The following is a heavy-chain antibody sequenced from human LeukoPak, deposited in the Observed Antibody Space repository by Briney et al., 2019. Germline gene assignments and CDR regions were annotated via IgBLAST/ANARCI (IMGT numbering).Heavy chain of an antibody. CDR3: ARDDGGCSGYDGDAFDI. V-gene: IGHV1-46*01. D-gene: IGHD5-12*01. CDR1: GYTFASYY. J-gene: IGHJ3*02. Sequence: ASVEVSCKASGYTFASYYMHWVRQAPGQGLEWMGIINPSGGSTSYAQKFQGRVTMTRDTSTSTVYMELSSLRSEDTAVYYCARDDGGCSGYDGDAFDIWGQGTMVTVSS. CDR2: INPSGGST.